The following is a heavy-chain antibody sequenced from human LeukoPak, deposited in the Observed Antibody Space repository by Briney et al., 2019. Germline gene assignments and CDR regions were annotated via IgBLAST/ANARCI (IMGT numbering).Heavy chain of an antibody. CDR3: ARDRTAAGIDTFDI. CDR1: GGSIGGYY. CDR2: IYHTGST. D-gene: IGHD6-19*01. Sequence: PSETLSLTCTVSGGSIGGYYWSWIRQPPEKGLDGFGYIYHTGSTSYSPSLKSRLTISVDTSKKQFSLKLNSVTAADTAVYYCARDRTAAGIDTFDIWGQGTMVTVSS. J-gene: IGHJ3*02. V-gene: IGHV4-59*01.